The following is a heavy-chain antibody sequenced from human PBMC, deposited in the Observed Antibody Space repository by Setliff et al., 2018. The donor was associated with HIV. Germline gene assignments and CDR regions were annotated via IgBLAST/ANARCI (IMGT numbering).Heavy chain of an antibody. J-gene: IGHJ3*02. Sequence: ASVKVSCKASGYTFSDYYMHWVRQAPGQGLEWMGWINPNSGGTNYAQKFQGRVNMTRDTSISTTYMALSRLRSDDTAVYYCARDPGYKSTWYGVFDIWGQVTMVTVSS. CDR3: ARDPGYKSTWYGVFDI. V-gene: IGHV1-2*02. CDR1: GYTFSDYY. CDR2: INPNSGGT. D-gene: IGHD6-13*01.